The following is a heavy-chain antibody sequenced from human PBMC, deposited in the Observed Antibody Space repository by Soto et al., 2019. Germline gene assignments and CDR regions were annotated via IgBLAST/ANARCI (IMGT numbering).Heavy chain of an antibody. CDR3: ARDQYPYSSSQTPYYYGMDV. CDR1: GGTFSSYA. Sequence: ASVKVSCKASGGTFSSYAISWVRQAPGQGLEWMGGIIPIFGTANYAQKFQGRVTITADESTSTAYMELSSLRSEDTAVYYCARDQYPYSSSQTPYYYGMDVWGQGTTVTVSS. J-gene: IGHJ6*02. D-gene: IGHD6-13*01. V-gene: IGHV1-69*13. CDR2: IIPIFGTA.